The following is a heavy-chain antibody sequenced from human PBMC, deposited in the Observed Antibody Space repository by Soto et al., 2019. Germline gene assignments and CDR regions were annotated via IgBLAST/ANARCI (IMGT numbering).Heavy chain of an antibody. CDR2: FSHGGNT. V-gene: IGHV4-30-4*01. CDR1: GGSVSSGDYY. J-gene: IGHJ4*02. CDR3: AVNGGNYNFDN. Sequence: QVQLRESGPGLVKPSQTLSLTCSVSGGSVSSGDYYWSWIRQSPGKGLEWIAYFSHGGNTYYRPSLKSRVTVSFNMSKKQFSLTRSSVTAADTATYYCAVNGGNYNFDNWGQGTLVTVSS. D-gene: IGHD1-26*01.